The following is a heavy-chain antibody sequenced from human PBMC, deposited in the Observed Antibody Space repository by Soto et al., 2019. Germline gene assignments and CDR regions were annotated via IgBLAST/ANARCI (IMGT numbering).Heavy chain of an antibody. CDR3: ARDLPTMDV. CDR2: IRAYNGNT. Sequence: QVQLVQSGAEVKKPGASVKVSCKASGYTFTSYGISWVRQAPGQGLEWMGWIRAYNGNTNYAQKPPGRVTMTTDTSTSTASMELRSLRSDDTAVYSCARDLPTMDVWGQGTTVTVSS. V-gene: IGHV1-18*01. J-gene: IGHJ6*02. CDR1: GYTFTSYG.